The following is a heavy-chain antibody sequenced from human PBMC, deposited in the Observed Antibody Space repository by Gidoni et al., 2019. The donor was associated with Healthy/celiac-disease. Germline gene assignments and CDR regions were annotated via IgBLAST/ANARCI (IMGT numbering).Heavy chain of an antibody. CDR2: ISGSGGST. D-gene: IGHD2-15*01. J-gene: IGHJ4*02. V-gene: IGHV3-23*01. CDR1: GFPFTTSA. Sequence: EVQLLESGGGLVQPGGSLRLSCSASGFPFTTSAMSWVRQAPGKGPAWVSAISGSGGSTYYADSVKGRFTISRDNSKNTLYLQMNSLRAEDTAVYYCAKDPVVVVAATPYTVGYWGQGTLVTVSS. CDR3: AKDPVVVVAATPYTVGY.